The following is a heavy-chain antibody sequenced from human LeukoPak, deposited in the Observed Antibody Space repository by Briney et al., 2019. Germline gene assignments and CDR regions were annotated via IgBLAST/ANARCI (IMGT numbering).Heavy chain of an antibody. J-gene: IGHJ6*03. CDR2: IYYSGST. V-gene: IGHV4-59*08. CDR1: GGSISSYY. CDR3: ARGYYGYSYYMDV. D-gene: IGHD3-10*01. Sequence: PSQTLSLTCTLSGGSISSYYWSWIRQPPGKGLEWIGYIYYSGSTNYNPSLKSRVTISVDTSKNQFSLKLSSVTAADTAVYYCARGYYGYSYYMDVWGKGTTVTVSS.